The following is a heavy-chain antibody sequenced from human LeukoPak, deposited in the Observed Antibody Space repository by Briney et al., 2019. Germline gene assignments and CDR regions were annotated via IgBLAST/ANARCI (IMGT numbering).Heavy chain of an antibody. Sequence: GGSLRLSCAASGFTFSSYGMHWVRQAPGKGLEWVAVIWYDGSNKYYADSVKGRFTIPRDNSKNTLYLQMNSLRAEDTAVYYCAREGSGSGNHRGAYYFDYWGQGTLVTVSS. CDR1: GFTFSSYG. J-gene: IGHJ4*02. CDR2: IWYDGSNK. CDR3: AREGSGSGNHRGAYYFDY. D-gene: IGHD3-10*01. V-gene: IGHV3-33*01.